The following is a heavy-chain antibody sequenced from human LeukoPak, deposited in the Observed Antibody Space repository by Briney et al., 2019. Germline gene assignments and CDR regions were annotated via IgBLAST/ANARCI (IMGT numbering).Heavy chain of an antibody. CDR2: INQDGSEK. Sequence: GGSLRLSCAASGFTFSTYYMTWVRQAPGKGLEWVANINQDGSEKYYVDSVKGRFTISRDNAKNSLYLQMNSLRAEDTAVYSCARTRVSGGTFYHPFDYWGQGTLVTVSS. J-gene: IGHJ4*02. CDR3: ARTRVSGGTFYHPFDY. D-gene: IGHD2-15*01. CDR1: GFTFSTYY. V-gene: IGHV3-7*01.